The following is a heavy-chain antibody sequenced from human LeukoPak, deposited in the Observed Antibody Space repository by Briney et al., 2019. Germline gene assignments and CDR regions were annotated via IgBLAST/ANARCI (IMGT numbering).Heavy chain of an antibody. CDR2: ISSSGSTI. Sequence: GGSLRLSCAASGFIFSSYEMNWVRQAPGKGLEWVPYISSSGSTIYYADSVKGRFTISRDNAKNSLHLQMNSLRAEDTAVYYCARDYYYDSSAYFDYWGQGTLVTVSS. J-gene: IGHJ4*02. D-gene: IGHD3-22*01. V-gene: IGHV3-48*03. CDR1: GFIFSSYE. CDR3: ARDYYYDSSAYFDY.